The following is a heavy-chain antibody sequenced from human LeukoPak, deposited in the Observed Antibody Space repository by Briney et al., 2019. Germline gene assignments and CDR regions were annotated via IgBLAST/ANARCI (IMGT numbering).Heavy chain of an antibody. J-gene: IGHJ5*02. CDR2: IYVSGST. CDR1: GASISSYY. Sequence: PSETLSLTCTVSGASISSYYWSWIRQPAGKGLEWIGRIYVSGSTTYNPSLESRVTMSLDTSKNQISLKVSSVTAADTAAYYCARDSETTGEVKFDPWGQGTLVTVSS. CDR3: ARDSETTGEVKFDP. D-gene: IGHD3-16*01. V-gene: IGHV4-4*07.